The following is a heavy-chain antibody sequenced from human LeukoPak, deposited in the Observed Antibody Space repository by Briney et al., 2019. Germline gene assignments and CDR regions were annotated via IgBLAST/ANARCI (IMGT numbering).Heavy chain of an antibody. J-gene: IGHJ3*02. V-gene: IGHV3-21*01. CDR3: ARDCTTGTTGLAFDI. D-gene: IGHD1-1*01. Sequence: GGSPRLSCAASGVTFSGYSMNWVRQAPGKGLEWVSSISSSSSYIYYADSVKGRFTISRDNAKNSLYLQMNSLRAEDTAVYYCARDCTTGTTGLAFDIWGQGTMVTVYS. CDR1: GVTFSGYS. CDR2: ISSSSSYI.